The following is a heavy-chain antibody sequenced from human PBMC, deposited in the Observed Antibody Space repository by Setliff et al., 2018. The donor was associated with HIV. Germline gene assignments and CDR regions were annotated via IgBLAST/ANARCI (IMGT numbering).Heavy chain of an antibody. V-gene: IGHV4-39*01. CDR2: IYYSGSS. CDR3: ARRGYSSGYFDY. D-gene: IGHD6-19*01. Sequence: PSETLSLTCTVSGGSISSGSYYWGWIRQPPGKGLEWIGNIYYSGSSYYNPSLKSRVTISVDTSKNQFSLKLSSVTAADTAVYYCARRGYSSGYFDYRGQGMLVTVS. CDR1: GGSISSGSYY. J-gene: IGHJ4*02.